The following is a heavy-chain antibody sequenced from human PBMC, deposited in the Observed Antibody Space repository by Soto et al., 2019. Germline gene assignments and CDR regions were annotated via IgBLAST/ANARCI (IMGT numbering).Heavy chain of an antibody. CDR1: GFTFSSYG. J-gene: IGHJ6*02. D-gene: IGHD3-22*01. CDR2: ISYDGSNK. V-gene: IGHV3-30*18. CDR3: AKKDSSGYYYFWYYYGMDV. Sequence: PGGSLRLSCAASGFTFSSYGMHWVRQAPGKGLEWVAVISYDGSNKYYADSVKGRFTISRDNSKNTLYLQMNSLRAEDTAVYYCAKKDSSGYYYFWYYYGMDVWGQGTTVTVSS.